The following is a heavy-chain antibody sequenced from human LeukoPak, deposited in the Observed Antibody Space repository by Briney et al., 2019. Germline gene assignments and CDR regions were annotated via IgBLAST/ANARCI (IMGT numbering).Heavy chain of an antibody. CDR2: IYYSGST. D-gene: IGHD3-10*01. J-gene: IGHJ4*02. CDR1: GGSISSGDYY. Sequence: SETLSLTCTVSGGSISSGDYYWSWIRQPPGKGLEWIGYIYYSGSTYYNPSLKSRVTISVDTSKNQFSLKLCSVTAADTAVYYCARLVVQPNYYGSGSYDYWGQGTLVTVSS. CDR3: ARLVVQPNYYGSGSYDY. V-gene: IGHV4-30-4*01.